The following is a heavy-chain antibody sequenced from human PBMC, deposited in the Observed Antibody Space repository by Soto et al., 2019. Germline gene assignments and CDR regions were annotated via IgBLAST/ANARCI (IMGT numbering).Heavy chain of an antibody. CDR3: AHRILRTVFGLVTSTAIYVDF. CDR2: MYWDDDK. J-gene: IGHJ4*02. D-gene: IGHD3-3*01. CDR1: GFSLTTSGVG. Sequence: QITLNESGPTLVKPTQTLTLTCTFSGFSLTTSGVGVGWSRQSPGKAPEWLALMYWDDDKRYSPSLKSMLTITKDASKHQVVLTMADVDPADTATYYCAHRILRTVFGLVTSTAIYVDFWGQGIPVAVSS. V-gene: IGHV2-5*02.